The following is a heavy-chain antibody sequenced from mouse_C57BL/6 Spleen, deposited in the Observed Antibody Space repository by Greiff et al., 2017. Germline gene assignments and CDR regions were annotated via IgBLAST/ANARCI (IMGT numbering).Heavy chain of an antibody. V-gene: IGHV1-55*01. J-gene: IGHJ2*01. CDR1: GYTFTSYW. D-gene: IGHD2-1*01. CDR2: IYPGSGST. Sequence: QVHVKQPGAELVKPGASVKMSCKASGYTFTSYWITWVKQRPGQGLEWIGDIYPGSGSTNYNEKFKSKATLTVDTSSSTAYMQLSSLTSEDSAIYYCARGGNYDYWGQGTTLTVSS. CDR3: ARGGNYDY.